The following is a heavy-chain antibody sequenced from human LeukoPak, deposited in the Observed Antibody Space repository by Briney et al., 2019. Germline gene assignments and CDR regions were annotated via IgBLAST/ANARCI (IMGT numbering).Heavy chain of an antibody. J-gene: IGHJ4*02. D-gene: IGHD6-6*01. CDR2: ISPTGSTT. Sequence: GGSLRLSCTASGFSFSGHWMHWARQLPGKGLVWVLRISPTGSTTSYADSVKGRFTVSRDNAKNTLYLQVNNLRAEDAAVYYCARGPNSNWSGLDFWGQGTLLTVSS. V-gene: IGHV3-74*01. CDR3: ARGPNSNWSGLDF. CDR1: GFSFSGHW.